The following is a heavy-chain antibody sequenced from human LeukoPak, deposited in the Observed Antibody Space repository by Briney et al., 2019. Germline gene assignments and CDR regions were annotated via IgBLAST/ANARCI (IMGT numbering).Heavy chain of an antibody. Sequence: GGSLRLSCAASGFTFSSYSMNWVCQAPGKGLEWVSYISSSSSTIYYADSVKGRFTISRDNAKNSLYLQMNSLRAEDTAVYYCARALFHSSSSYQSYYYYMDVWGKGTTVTVSS. J-gene: IGHJ6*03. CDR3: ARALFHSSSSYQSYYYYMDV. CDR2: ISSSSSTI. D-gene: IGHD6-6*01. V-gene: IGHV3-48*04. CDR1: GFTFSSYS.